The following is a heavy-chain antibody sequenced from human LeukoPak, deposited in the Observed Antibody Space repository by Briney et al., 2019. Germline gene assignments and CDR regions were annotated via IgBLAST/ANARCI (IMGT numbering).Heavy chain of an antibody. V-gene: IGHV3-23*01. CDR3: AKARGTVVPLFYY. J-gene: IGHJ4*02. CDR1: RFTISSYA. D-gene: IGHD3-22*01. Sequence: GGSLRLCCAASRFTISSYAMSWVRQAPGKGLEWVSGISGSGGSTYYADSVKGRFTISRDNSKNTLYLQMNNLRAEDTAVYYCAKARGTVVPLFYYWGQGTLVTVSS. CDR2: ISGSGGST.